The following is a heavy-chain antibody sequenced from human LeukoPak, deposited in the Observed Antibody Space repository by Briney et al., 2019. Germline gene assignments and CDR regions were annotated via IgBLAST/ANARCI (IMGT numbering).Heavy chain of an antibody. J-gene: IGHJ3*02. Sequence: GGSLRLSCAASGFTFGHYLMHWVRQAPGKGLVWVSRINSDESNTNSYADSAKGRFIISRDNAKNTLYLQMNSLRAEDTAVYFCGRGGNGIDIWGQGTTVIVSS. V-gene: IGHV3-74*01. CDR3: GRGGNGIDI. CDR2: INSDESNT. CDR1: GFTFGHYL. D-gene: IGHD2-8*01.